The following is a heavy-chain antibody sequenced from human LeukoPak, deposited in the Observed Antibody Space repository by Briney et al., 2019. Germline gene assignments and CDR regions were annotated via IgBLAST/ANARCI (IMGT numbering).Heavy chain of an antibody. CDR2: IWYGGSNK. D-gene: IGHD5-24*01. J-gene: IGHJ4*02. V-gene: IGHV3-33*06. CDR3: AKDGVEMATITPADY. CDR1: GFTFSSYG. Sequence: PGGSLRLSCAASGFTFSSYGMHWVRQAPGKGLEWVAVIWYGGSNKYYADSVKGRFTISRDNSKNTLYLQMNSLRAEDTAVYYCAKDGVEMATITPADYWGQGTLVTVSS.